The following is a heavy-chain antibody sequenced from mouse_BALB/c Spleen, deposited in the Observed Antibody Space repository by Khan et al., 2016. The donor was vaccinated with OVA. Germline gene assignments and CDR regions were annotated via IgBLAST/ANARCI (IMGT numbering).Heavy chain of an antibody. J-gene: IGHJ1*01. Sequence: VQLQQSGAELVKPGASVKLSCTASGFNIKDTYMHWVKQRPEQGLEWIGRIAPANGNTKYDPKFQGKATITADTSSNTSSLPLSSLTSEDTAVYYCARPSDDRRDFDVWGAGTTVTVSS. D-gene: IGHD6-1*01. CDR3: ARPSDDRRDFDV. CDR1: GFNIKDTY. V-gene: IGHV14-3*02. CDR2: IAPANGNT.